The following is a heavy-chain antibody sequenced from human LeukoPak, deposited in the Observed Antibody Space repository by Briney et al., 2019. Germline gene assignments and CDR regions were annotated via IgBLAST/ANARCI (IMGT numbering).Heavy chain of an antibody. CDR3: ARDSPDYGGKGFDY. Sequence: PGGSLRLSCAASGFTFSSYWMSWVRQAPGKGLEWVANIKPDGSEKHYVDSVKGRLTIARDNAKNSLYLQMNSLRAEDTAIYYCARDSPDYGGKGFDYWGQGTLVTVSS. CDR2: IKPDGSEK. J-gene: IGHJ4*02. D-gene: IGHD4-23*01. CDR1: GFTFSSYW. V-gene: IGHV3-7*03.